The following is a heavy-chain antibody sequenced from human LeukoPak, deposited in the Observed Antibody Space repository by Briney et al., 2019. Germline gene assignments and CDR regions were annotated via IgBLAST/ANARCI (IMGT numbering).Heavy chain of an antibody. V-gene: IGHV3-30*18. Sequence: PGGSLRLSCAASGFTFSSYGMHWVRQAPGKGLEWVAVISYDGSNKYYADSVKGRFTISRDNSKNTLYLQMNSLRAEDTAVYYCAKLLVAGLFDYWGRGTLVTVSS. J-gene: IGHJ4*02. D-gene: IGHD6-19*01. CDR3: AKLLVAGLFDY. CDR1: GFTFSSYG. CDR2: ISYDGSNK.